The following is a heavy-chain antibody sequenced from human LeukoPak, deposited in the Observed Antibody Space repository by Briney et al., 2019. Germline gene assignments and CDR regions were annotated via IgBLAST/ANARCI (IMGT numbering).Heavy chain of an antibody. D-gene: IGHD2-21*01. CDR2: SSPMGDIT. CDR1: GGSFSGNY. CDR3: ARVPDFIARPCDS. V-gene: IGHV4-34*01. Sequence: SETLSLTCAVYGGSFSGNYWTLIRQTPGRGLEWIGESSPMGDITGCNPSLKGRATISVDSSKNQFSLKLTSVTAADTGVYYCARVPDFIARPCDSWGPGTLVTVSS. J-gene: IGHJ4*02.